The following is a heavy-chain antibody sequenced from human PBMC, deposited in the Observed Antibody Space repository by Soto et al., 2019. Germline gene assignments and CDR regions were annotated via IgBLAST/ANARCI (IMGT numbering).Heavy chain of an antibody. V-gene: IGHV1-18*04. Sequence: ASVKVSCRASGYTFTSYGISWVRQAPGQGLEWMGWISAYNGNTNYTQKLQGRVTMTTDTSTSTAYMELRSLRSDDTAVYYCARMIFSGTDYDMDGWGQRTTVTFSS. CDR2: ISAYNGNT. CDR1: GYTFTSYG. CDR3: ARMIFSGTDYDMDG. J-gene: IGHJ6*02. D-gene: IGHD2-15*01.